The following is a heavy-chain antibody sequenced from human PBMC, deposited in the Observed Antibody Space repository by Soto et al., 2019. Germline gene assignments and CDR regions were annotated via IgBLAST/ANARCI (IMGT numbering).Heavy chain of an antibody. CDR2: IIPLFRTP. J-gene: IGHJ6*02. CDR3: GGDNGRPQLGGNYYYITDV. V-gene: IGHV1-69*12. Sequence: QVQLVQSGAEVKEPGSSVKVSCQASGGTFSRCALSWVRQAPGQGLEWMGGIIPLFRTPDYAQKSQGRVTITADESTSTASMELSSQRSEDTAIYYCGGDNGRPQLGGNYYYITDVWGQGTKITVSS. D-gene: IGHD3-3*02. CDR1: GGTFSRCA.